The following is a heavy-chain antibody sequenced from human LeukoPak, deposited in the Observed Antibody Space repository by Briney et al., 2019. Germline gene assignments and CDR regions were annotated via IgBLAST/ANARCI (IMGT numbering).Heavy chain of an antibody. CDR1: GGSFSGYY. V-gene: IGHV4-34*01. J-gene: IGHJ5*02. CDR2: INHSGST. Sequence: SETLSLTCAVYGGSFSGYYWSWIRQPPGKGLEWIGEINHSGSTYYNPSLKSRVTISVDTSKNQFSLKLSSVAAADTAVYYCARDPTAAGKGAWFDPWGQGTLVTVSS. CDR3: ARDPTAAGKGAWFDP. D-gene: IGHD6-13*01.